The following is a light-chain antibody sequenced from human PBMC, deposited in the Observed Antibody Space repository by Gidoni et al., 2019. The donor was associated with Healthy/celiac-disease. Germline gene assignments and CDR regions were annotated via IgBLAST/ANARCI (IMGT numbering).Light chain of an antibody. V-gene: IGKV3-15*01. CDR2: GAS. Sequence: EIVITQPPSPLSVSPGERATLSCRASQSVSSNLAWYQQKPGQAPRLLIYGASTRATGIPARFSGSGSGTEFTLTISSLQSEDFAVYYCQQYNNWLWTFGQGTKVEIK. J-gene: IGKJ1*01. CDR1: QSVSSN. CDR3: QQYNNWLWT.